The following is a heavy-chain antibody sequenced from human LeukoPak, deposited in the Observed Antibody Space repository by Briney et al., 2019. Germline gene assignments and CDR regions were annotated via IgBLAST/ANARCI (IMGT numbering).Heavy chain of an antibody. CDR2: INPNSGGT. D-gene: IGHD3-10*01. Sequence: GASVTVSCTASGYTFTGYYMHWVRQAPGQGLEWMGWINPNSGGTNYAQKFQGRVTMTRDTSISTAYMELSRLRSDDTAVYYCARGGPMVRGVNSYYYYMDVWGKGTTVTVSS. CDR3: ARGGPMVRGVNSYYYYMDV. V-gene: IGHV1-2*02. J-gene: IGHJ6*03. CDR1: GYTFTGYY.